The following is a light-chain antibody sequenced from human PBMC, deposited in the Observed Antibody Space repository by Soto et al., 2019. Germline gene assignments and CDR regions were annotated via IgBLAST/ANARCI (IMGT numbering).Light chain of an antibody. CDR1: SSDVGSYNL. V-gene: IGLV2-23*01. Sequence: QSALTQPASVSGSPGQSIIISCTGTSSDVGSYNLVSWYQQHPGKAPKLMIYKGSKRPSGVSNRFSGSKSGNTAYLTISGLQAEDEADYYCCSYAGSSTLVFGGGTKVTVL. CDR2: KGS. CDR3: CSYAGSSTLV. J-gene: IGLJ2*01.